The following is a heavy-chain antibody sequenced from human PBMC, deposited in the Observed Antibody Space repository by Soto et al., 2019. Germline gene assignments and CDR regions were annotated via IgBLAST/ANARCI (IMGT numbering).Heavy chain of an antibody. CDR3: ARHGKWQGPYGMDV. CDR2: IYPGDSDT. V-gene: IGHV5-51*01. D-gene: IGHD1-1*01. J-gene: IGHJ6*02. CDR1: GYRFSSYW. Sequence: GESLKISCKGSGYRFSSYWIAWVRQMPGKGLEWMGIIYPGDSDTRNSPSFEGQVTISADKSNSTAYLQWSSLKASDTAMYYCARHGKWQGPYGMDVWGQGTTVTVSS.